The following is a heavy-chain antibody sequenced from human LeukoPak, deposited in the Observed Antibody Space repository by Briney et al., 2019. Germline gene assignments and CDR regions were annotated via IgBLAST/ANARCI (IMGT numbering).Heavy chain of an antibody. J-gene: IGHJ4*02. CDR3: ARDRPSSGGSSLEDAGY. D-gene: IGHD2-15*01. V-gene: IGHV1-46*01. CDR2: INPSGGST. Sequence: ASVKVSCKASGYTFTSYYMHWVRQAPGQGLEWMGIINPSGGSTSYAQKFQGRVTITADESTSTAYMELSSLRSEDTAVYYCARDRPSSGGSSLEDAGYWGQGTLVTVSS. CDR1: GYTFTSYY.